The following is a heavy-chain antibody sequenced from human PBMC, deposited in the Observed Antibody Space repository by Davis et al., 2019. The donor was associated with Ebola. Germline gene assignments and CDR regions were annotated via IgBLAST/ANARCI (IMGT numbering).Heavy chain of an antibody. CDR1: GGSFSDYY. V-gene: IGHV4-34*01. CDR2: INHSGTT. J-gene: IGHJ4*02. Sequence: PSETLSLTCGVYGGSFSDYYWSWIRQAPGKGLEWIGEINHSGTTNYNASLKSRVIISIDTSNNHFSLNLNSVTAADTATYYCARVNSTSWFDYWGQGTLVTVSS. D-gene: IGHD6-13*01. CDR3: ARVNSTSWFDY.